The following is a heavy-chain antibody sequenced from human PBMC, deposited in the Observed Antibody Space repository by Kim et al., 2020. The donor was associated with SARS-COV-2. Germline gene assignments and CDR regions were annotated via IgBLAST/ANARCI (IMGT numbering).Heavy chain of an antibody. V-gene: IGHV3-15*01. CDR2: IKSKTDGGTT. CDR3: TTDGIIAVAGTGGGYYYYGMDV. Sequence: GGSLRLSCAASGFTFSNAWMSWVRQAPGKGLEWVGRIKSKTDGGTTDYAAPVKGRFTISRDDSKNTLYLQMNSLKTEDTAVYYCTTDGIIAVAGTGGGYYYYGMDVWGQGTTVTVSS. CDR1: GFTFSNAW. J-gene: IGHJ6*02. D-gene: IGHD6-19*01.